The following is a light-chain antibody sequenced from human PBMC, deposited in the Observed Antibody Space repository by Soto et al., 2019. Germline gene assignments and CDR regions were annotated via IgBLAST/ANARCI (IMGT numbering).Light chain of an antibody. Sequence: EIVMTQSPATLSMSPGERATLSCRASQSVSSNVAWYQQKPGQAPRLLIYGAYATVPGIPARFSGGGSGPEFTLTISTLPSEDFAVWYCHKYKSCHLRFGQGTKVEIK. CDR2: GAY. CDR3: HKYKSCHLR. V-gene: IGKV3-15*01. J-gene: IGKJ1*01. CDR1: QSVSSN.